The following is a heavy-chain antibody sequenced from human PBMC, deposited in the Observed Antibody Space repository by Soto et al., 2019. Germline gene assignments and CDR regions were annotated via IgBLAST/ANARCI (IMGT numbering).Heavy chain of an antibody. D-gene: IGHD2-2*01. J-gene: IGHJ6*02. Sequence: GGSLRLSCAASGFTFSSYSMNWVRQAPGKGLEWVSYISSSSSTIYYADSVKGRFTISRDNAKNSLYLQMNSLRDEDTAVYYCARDLQGYFSSTSCFFENYYYYYGMDVWGQGTTVTVSS. V-gene: IGHV3-48*02. CDR3: ARDLQGYFSSTSCFFENYYYYYGMDV. CDR1: GFTFSSYS. CDR2: ISSSSSTI.